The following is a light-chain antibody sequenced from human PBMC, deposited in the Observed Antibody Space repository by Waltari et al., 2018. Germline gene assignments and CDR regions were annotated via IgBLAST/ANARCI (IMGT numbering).Light chain of an antibody. CDR1: QTVRTTY. J-gene: IGKJ4*01. CDR2: GAS. CDR3: QQYDISPLT. V-gene: IGKV3-20*01. Sequence: IVLPQSPGPLSLSPGARATLSCRASQTVRTTYLPWYQQKPAQAPTLLIYGASSRATGIPDRFSGSGSGTDFSLTISSLEPEDFAVYYCQQYDISPLTFGGGTKVEIK.